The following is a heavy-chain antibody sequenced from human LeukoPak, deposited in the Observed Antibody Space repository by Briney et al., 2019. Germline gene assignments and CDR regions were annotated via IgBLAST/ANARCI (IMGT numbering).Heavy chain of an antibody. CDR1: GFSFSGHW. V-gene: IGHV3-7*05. CDR2: IKADGSEK. D-gene: IGHD1-26*01. Sequence: PGGSLRLSCAASGFSFSGHWMNWVRQPPGRGLEWVANIKADGSEKYYVDSVKGRFTISRDDAKRTVDLQMDNLRAEDTAIYYFAYRTNFEYWGQGALVTVSS. J-gene: IGHJ4*02. CDR3: AYRTNFEY.